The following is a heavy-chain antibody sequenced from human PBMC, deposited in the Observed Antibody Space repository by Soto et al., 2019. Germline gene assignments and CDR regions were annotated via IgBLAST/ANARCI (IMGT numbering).Heavy chain of an antibody. CDR1: GGSFSGYY. V-gene: IGHV4-34*01. D-gene: IGHD4-17*01. J-gene: IGHJ6*03. CDR3: ARVAPRRLYGDPAYYYYYYLDV. CDR2: INHSGST. Sequence: QVQLQQWGAGLLKPSETLSLTCAVYGGSFSGYYWSWIRQPPGKGLEWIGDINHSGSTNSNPSLKSQLTISVATSKNQCPLKLRSVPAAATAVYYCARVAPRRLYGDPAYYYYYYLDVWGKGTPVTVSS.